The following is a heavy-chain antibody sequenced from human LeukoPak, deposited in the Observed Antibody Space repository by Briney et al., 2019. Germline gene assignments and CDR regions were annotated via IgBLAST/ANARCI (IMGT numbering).Heavy chain of an antibody. CDR2: IYYSGST. CDR1: GGSFSGYY. D-gene: IGHD6-13*01. CDR3: ARNVYSSSWYPLDY. Sequence: PSETLSLTCVVYGGSFSGYYWSWIRQPPGKGLEWIGSIYYSGSTYYNPSLKSRVTISVDTSKNQFSLKLSSVTAADTAVYYCARNVYSSSWYPLDYWGQGTLVTVSS. V-gene: IGHV4-34*01. J-gene: IGHJ4*02.